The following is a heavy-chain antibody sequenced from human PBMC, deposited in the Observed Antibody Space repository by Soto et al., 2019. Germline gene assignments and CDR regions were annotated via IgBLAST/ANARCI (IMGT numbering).Heavy chain of an antibody. CDR2: IYWDDDK. J-gene: IGHJ3*02. V-gene: IGHV2-5*02. Sequence: SRPTLVNPTQTLTLTCTFSGFSLSTSGEGVGWIRQPPGKALEWLALIYWDDDKRYSPSLKSRLTITKDTSKTQVVLTMTNMDPVDTATYYCASVFQLLSNPNDAFDIWGQGTMVTVSS. CDR1: GFSLSTSGEG. D-gene: IGHD3-10*01. CDR3: ASVFQLLSNPNDAFDI.